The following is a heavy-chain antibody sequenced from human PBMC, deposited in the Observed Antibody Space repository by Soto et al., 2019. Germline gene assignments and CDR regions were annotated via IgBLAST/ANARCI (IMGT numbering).Heavy chain of an antibody. J-gene: IGHJ3*02. D-gene: IGHD3-10*01. CDR1: GGSISSYY. V-gene: IGHV4-59*01. CDR2: IYYSGST. Sequence: QVQLQESGPGLVKPSETLSLTCTVSGGSISSYYWSWIRQPPGKGLEWIGYIYYSGSTNYNPSLKSRVTISVDTSKHRFSLTLSSVTAADTAVYYCARVWGGAFDIWGQGTMVTVSS. CDR3: ARVWGGAFDI.